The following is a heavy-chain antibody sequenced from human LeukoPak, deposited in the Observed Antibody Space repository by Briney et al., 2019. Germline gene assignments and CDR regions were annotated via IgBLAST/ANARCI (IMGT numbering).Heavy chain of an antibody. CDR1: GFTFNTYA. J-gene: IGHJ4*02. CDR3: ARASGRGLYYFDY. CDR2: ICSSGGNT. Sequence: GGSLRLSCAASGFTFNTYAMHWVRQAPGKGLEFVSSICSSGGNTYYANSVKSRFTISRDDSKNTLYLQMGSLRPEDMAVYYCARASGRGLYYFDYWGQGTLVTVSS. V-gene: IGHV3-64*01. D-gene: IGHD2-15*01.